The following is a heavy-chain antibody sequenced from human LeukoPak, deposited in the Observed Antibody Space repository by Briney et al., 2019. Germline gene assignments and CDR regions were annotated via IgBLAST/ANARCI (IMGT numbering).Heavy chain of an antibody. J-gene: IGHJ4*02. D-gene: IGHD4-17*01. CDR1: GYTFTSYG. V-gene: IGHV1-18*01. CDR3: ARNLHHYGDLDY. CDR2: ISAYNGNT. Sequence: ASVKVSCKASGYTFTSYGISWVRQAPGQGLEWMGWISAYNGNTNYAQKLQGRVTMTTDTSTSTTYMELRSLRSDDTAVYYCARNLHHYGDLDYWGQGTLVTVSS.